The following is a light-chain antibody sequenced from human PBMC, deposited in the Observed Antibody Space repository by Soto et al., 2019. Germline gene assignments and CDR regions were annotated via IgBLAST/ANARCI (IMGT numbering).Light chain of an antibody. CDR3: QQYGSSPWT. J-gene: IGKJ1*01. CDR2: GAS. V-gene: IGKV3-20*01. Sequence: EIVLTQSPGTLSLSTGEGATLSCRASQSVSSSYLGWYQQKPGQAPRLLIYGASSRATGIPGRFSGSGSGTDFTLTISRLEPEDFAVYYCQQYGSSPWTFGQGTKVDIK. CDR1: QSVSSSY.